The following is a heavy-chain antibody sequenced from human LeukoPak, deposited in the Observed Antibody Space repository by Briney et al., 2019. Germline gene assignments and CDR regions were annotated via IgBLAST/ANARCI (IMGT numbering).Heavy chain of an antibody. D-gene: IGHD3-22*01. CDR3: ARDRSDDSSGYSPYYFDY. J-gene: IGHJ4*02. CDR2: IYYSGST. CDR1: GGSVSSGSYY. V-gene: IGHV4-61*01. Sequence: PSETLSLTCTASGGSVSSGSYYWSWIRQPPGKGLEWTGYIYYSGSTNYNPSLKSRVTISVDTSKNQFSLKLSSVTAADTAVYYCARDRSDDSSGYSPYYFDYWGQGTLVTVSS.